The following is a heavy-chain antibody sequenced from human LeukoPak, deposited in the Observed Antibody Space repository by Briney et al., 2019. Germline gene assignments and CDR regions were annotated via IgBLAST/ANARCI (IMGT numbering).Heavy chain of an antibody. CDR2: TNGATGNT. Sequence: ASVKVSCKTSGYTFTDYALHWVRQAPGQSLEWMGWTNGATGNTRFSQVFQGRLTITIDTSASTGYMELSSLRSEDTAVYYCARSPGGNARTWLDYWGQGTLVSVSS. D-gene: IGHD4-23*01. CDR3: ARSPGGNARTWLDY. J-gene: IGHJ4*02. CDR1: GYTFTDYA. V-gene: IGHV1-3*02.